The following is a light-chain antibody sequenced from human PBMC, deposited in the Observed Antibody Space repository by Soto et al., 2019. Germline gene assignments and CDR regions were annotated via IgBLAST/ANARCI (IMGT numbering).Light chain of an antibody. J-gene: IGKJ2*01. CDR1: QSIASW. Sequence: DIQMTQSPSTLSASAGDRVNISCRASQSIASWLVWYQQKAGKATNLLIYDASSLESGVPSRFSGSGSGTEFTLTISSLQPDDYATGYGQQYDTYPYTFGQGPKREI. V-gene: IGKV1-5*01. CDR2: DAS. CDR3: QQYDTYPYT.